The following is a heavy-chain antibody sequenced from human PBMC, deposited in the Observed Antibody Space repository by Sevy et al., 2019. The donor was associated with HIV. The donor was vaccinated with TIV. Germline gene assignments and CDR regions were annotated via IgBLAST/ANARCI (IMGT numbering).Heavy chain of an antibody. J-gene: IGHJ6*02. D-gene: IGHD3-16*01. CDR2: ISYDGSNQ. V-gene: IGHV3-30*18. Sequence: GGSLRLSCAASGFTFSSYGMQWVRQAPGKGLEWVAAISYDGSNQYYADSVKGRFTISRDNSKNTLYLQMNSLRPEDTAVYYCAKRKGLRYYYYGMDVRGQGTTVTVSS. CDR3: AKRKGLRYYYYGMDV. CDR1: GFTFSSYG.